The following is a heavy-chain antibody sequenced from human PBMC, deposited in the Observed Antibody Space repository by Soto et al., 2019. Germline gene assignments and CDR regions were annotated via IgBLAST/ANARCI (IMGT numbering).Heavy chain of an antibody. CDR1: GYTFTSYA. Sequence: ASVKVSCKASGYTFTSYAMHWVRQAPGQRLEWMGWINAGNGNTKYSQKFQGRVTIARDTSASTAYMELSSLRSEDTAVYYCARVAGDLGFDYWGQGTLVTVSS. CDR2: INAGNGNT. CDR3: ARVAGDLGFDY. J-gene: IGHJ4*02. V-gene: IGHV1-3*01. D-gene: IGHD2-15*01.